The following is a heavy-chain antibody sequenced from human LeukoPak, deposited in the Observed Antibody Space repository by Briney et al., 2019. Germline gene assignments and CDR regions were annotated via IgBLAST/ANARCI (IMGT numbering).Heavy chain of an antibody. CDR2: ISGSGGST. CDR1: GFTFSSYA. Sequence: GGSLGLSCAASGFTFSSYAMSWVRQAPGKGLEWVSAISGSGGSTYYADSVKGRFTISRDNSKNTLYLQMNSLRAEDTAVYYCAKDRGDIVVVPAAIHNWFDPWGQGTLVTVSS. J-gene: IGHJ5*02. CDR3: AKDRGDIVVVPAAIHNWFDP. D-gene: IGHD2-2*02. V-gene: IGHV3-23*01.